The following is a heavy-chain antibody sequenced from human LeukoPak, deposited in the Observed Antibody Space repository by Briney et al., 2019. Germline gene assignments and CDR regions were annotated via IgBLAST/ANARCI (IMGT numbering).Heavy chain of an antibody. CDR3: ARVSPVCSSTSCSYYYYMDV. CDR2: INPSGGTT. CDR1: GYTFTSYY. V-gene: IGHV1-46*01. D-gene: IGHD2-2*01. J-gene: IGHJ6*03. Sequence: GSLLKVSCKASGYTFTSYYIHWVRQAPGQGLEWMGKINPSGGTTTNAQTFLGRLTMTRDTSKNQFSLKLSSVTAADTAVYYCARVSPVCSSTSCSYYYYMDVWGKGTTVTVSS.